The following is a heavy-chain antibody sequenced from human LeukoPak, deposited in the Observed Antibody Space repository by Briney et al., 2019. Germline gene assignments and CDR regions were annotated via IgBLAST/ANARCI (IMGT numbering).Heavy chain of an antibody. CDR3: ARQRPVYYDSSGYPNWFDP. CDR2: IYYSGST. J-gene: IGHJ5*02. Sequence: PSETLSLTCTVSGGSISSSTYYWGWIRQPPGKGLEWIGSIYYSGSTYYNPSLKSRVTISVDTSKNQFSLKLNSMTAADTAVYYCARQRPVYYDSSGYPNWFDPWGQGTLVTVSS. CDR1: GGSISSSTYY. V-gene: IGHV4-39*01. D-gene: IGHD3-22*01.